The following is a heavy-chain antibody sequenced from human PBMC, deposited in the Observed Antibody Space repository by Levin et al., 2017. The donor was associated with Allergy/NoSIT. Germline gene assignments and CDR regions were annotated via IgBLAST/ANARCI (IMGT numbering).Heavy chain of an antibody. CDR2: ISDSGTNT. V-gene: IGHV3-23*01. J-gene: IGHJ4*02. CDR3: ARKQTIVGSYTTVDY. CDR1: GYTFSSHA. D-gene: IGHD1-26*01. Sequence: GGSLRLSCVASGYTFSSHAMAWIRQAPGKGLEWVSAISDSGTNTYYPDAVRGRFAISRDNSKNTLYLQMNSLRADDTAVYYCARKQTIVGSYTTVDYWGQGSPVTVSS.